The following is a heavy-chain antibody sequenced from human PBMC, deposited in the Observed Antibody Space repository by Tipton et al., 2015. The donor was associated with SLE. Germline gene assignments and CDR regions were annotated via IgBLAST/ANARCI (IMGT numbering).Heavy chain of an antibody. V-gene: IGHV4-38-2*02. CDR1: GYPISSGYY. D-gene: IGHD6-19*01. J-gene: IGHJ4*02. CDR3: ARGPEQWLVNPHYFDY. CDR2: IYHSGST. Sequence: TLSLTCTVSGYPISSGYYWGWIRQPPGKGLEWIGSIYHSGSTYYNPSLKSRVTISVDTSKNQFSRKLSSVTAADTAVYYCARGPEQWLVNPHYFDYWGQGTLVTVSS.